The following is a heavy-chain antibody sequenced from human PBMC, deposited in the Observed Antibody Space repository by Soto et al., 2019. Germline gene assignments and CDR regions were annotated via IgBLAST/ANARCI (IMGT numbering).Heavy chain of an antibody. CDR3: ATAILNCSGGSCYSYDAFDI. CDR2: IYHSRST. Sequence: QVQLQESGPGLVKPSGTLSLTCAVSGGSISSSNWWSWVRQPPGKGLEWIGEIYHSRSTNYNPSLKSRVTISVDKSKNQFSLKLSSVTAADTAVYYCATAILNCSGGSCYSYDAFDIWGQGTMVTVSS. J-gene: IGHJ3*02. CDR1: GGSISSSNW. V-gene: IGHV4-4*02. D-gene: IGHD2-15*01.